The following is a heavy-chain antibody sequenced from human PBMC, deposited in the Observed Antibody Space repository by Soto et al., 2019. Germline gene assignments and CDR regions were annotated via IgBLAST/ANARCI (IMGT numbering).Heavy chain of an antibody. CDR2: ISHSGST. J-gene: IGHJ4*02. V-gene: IGHV4-31*03. Sequence: SETLPLTCTVSGGSISSAAYYWSWTRKHPGKGLEWIGYISHSGSTYYTPSLKSRVIISADTSKNQFSLNLTSVTAADTVVYYCAREYTYGSNFFDCWGQGALVTVSS. CDR3: AREYTYGSNFFDC. CDR1: GGSISSAAYY. D-gene: IGHD5-18*01.